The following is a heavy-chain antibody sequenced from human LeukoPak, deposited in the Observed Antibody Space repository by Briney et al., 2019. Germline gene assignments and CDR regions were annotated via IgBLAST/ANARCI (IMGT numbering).Heavy chain of an antibody. D-gene: IGHD6-6*01. V-gene: IGHV4-4*07. CDR2: IYTSGST. Sequence: PSQTLSLTRTVSGGSISSYYWSWIRQPAGKGLEWIGRIYTSGSTNYNPSLKIRVTMSVDTSKNQFSLKLSSVTAEDTAVYYCATVGYYSTSANYYYSGTDVWGQGTTVTVSS. CDR1: GGSISSYY. J-gene: IGHJ6*02. CDR3: ATVGYYSTSANYYYSGTDV.